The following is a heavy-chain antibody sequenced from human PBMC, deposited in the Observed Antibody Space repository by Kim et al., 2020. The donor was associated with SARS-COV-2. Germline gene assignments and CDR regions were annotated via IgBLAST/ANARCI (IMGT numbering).Heavy chain of an antibody. V-gene: IGHV3-43*02. Sequence: GGSLRLSCAGSGFTFDHSAMNWVRQAPGKGLEWVSLISAYGGTKYYADSVKGRFTISIDNSKNSVFLQMNSLRTEDTAFYYCVRASGWLLRYWGQGTLVTVSA. CDR3: VRASGWLLRY. D-gene: IGHD2-15*01. CDR2: ISAYGGTK. J-gene: IGHJ4*02. CDR1: GFTFDHSA.